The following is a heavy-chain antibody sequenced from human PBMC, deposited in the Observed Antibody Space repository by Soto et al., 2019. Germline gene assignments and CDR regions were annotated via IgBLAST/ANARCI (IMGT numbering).Heavy chain of an antibody. CDR2: INAGNGNT. CDR3: ARGAGYYDRSAILGY. CDR1: GYTFTSYA. D-gene: IGHD3-22*01. Sequence: QVQLVQSGAEEKKPGASVKVSCKASGYTFTSYAMHWVRQAPGQRLEWMGWINAGNGNTKYSQKFQGRVTITRDTSASTAYMEMSSLRSEDTAVYYCARGAGYYDRSAILGYWGQGTLVTVSS. V-gene: IGHV1-3*05. J-gene: IGHJ4*02.